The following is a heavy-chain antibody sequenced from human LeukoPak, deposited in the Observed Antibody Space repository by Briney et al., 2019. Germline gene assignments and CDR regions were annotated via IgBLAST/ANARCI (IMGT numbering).Heavy chain of an antibody. CDR2: INDSGST. V-gene: IGHV4-34*01. Sequence: SETLSLTCGVYGGSFSGYYWSWIRQPPGKGLEWIGEINDSGSTNYNPSLKSRATISADTSKNQFSLNLSSVTAADTAVYYCARGRRWFDPWGQGTLVTVSS. D-gene: IGHD1-14*01. CDR3: ARGRRWFDP. J-gene: IGHJ5*02. CDR1: GGSFSGYY.